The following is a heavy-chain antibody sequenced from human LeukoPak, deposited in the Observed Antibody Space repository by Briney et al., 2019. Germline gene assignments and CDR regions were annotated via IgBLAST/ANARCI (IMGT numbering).Heavy chain of an antibody. J-gene: IGHJ3*02. CDR1: GFTFDDYA. CDR3: ARVTEGSGSYPFDAFDI. Sequence: PGGSLRLSCAASGFTFDDYAMHWVRQAPGKGLEWVSGISWNSGSIGYADSVKGRFTISRDNAKNSLYLQMNSLRAEDTAVYYCARVTEGSGSYPFDAFDIWGQGTMVTVSS. CDR2: ISWNSGSI. V-gene: IGHV3-9*01. D-gene: IGHD3-10*01.